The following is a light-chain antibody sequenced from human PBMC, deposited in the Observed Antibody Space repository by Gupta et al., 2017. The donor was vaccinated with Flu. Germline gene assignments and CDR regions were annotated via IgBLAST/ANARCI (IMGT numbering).Light chain of an antibody. V-gene: IGLV1-40*01. CDR1: SSNIGAGYD. Sequence: QSVLTQPPSVSGAPGQTVTISCTGSSSNIGAGYDVHWYQHLPGTAPKLLIFGHINRPSGVPDRFSGSKSGTSASLVVTGLQAEDEADFYCQSFDSSLSAVVFGGGTKLTVL. J-gene: IGLJ2*01. CDR2: GHI. CDR3: QSFDSSLSAVV.